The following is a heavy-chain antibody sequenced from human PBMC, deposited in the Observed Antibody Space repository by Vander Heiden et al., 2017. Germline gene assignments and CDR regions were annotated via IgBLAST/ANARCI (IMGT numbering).Heavy chain of an antibody. V-gene: IGHV4-31*03. J-gene: IGHJ4*02. Sequence: QVQLQESGPGLVKPSQTLSLTCNVSGGSISSGGYYWSWLRQHPGKGLEWIGYIYYSGSTYYNPSLKSRVTISVDTSKNQFSLKLSSVTAADTAVYYCARSLSEGNYYDSSGRFDYWGQGTLVTVSS. CDR3: ARSLSEGNYYDSSGRFDY. D-gene: IGHD3-22*01. CDR2: IYYSGST. CDR1: GGSISSGGYY.